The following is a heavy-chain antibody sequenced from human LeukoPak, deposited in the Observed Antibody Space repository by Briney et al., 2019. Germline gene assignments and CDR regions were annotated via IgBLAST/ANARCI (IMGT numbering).Heavy chain of an antibody. CDR2: ISYDGSNK. CDR1: GFTFSSYG. D-gene: IGHD6-13*01. CDR3: VRQQRPDFFYDY. V-gene: IGHV3-30*03. J-gene: IGHJ4*02. Sequence: PGGSLRPSCAASGFTFSSYGMHWVRQAPGKGLEWVAVISYDGSNKYYADSVKGRFTISRDNSKNTLYLQMNSLRAEDTAVYYCVRQQRPDFFYDYWGQGTLVTVPS.